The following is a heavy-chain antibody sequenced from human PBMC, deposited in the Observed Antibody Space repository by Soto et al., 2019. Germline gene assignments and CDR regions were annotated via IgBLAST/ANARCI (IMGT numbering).Heavy chain of an antibody. CDR1: GGTFSTYA. D-gene: IGHD5-18*01. Sequence: QVQLVQSGAEVKKPESSVKVSCKAPGGTFSTYAISWVRQAPGQGLEWMGGIIPMFGTANYAQRFQDRVTITADESTNKVYMELRSLRSEDTAVYFCASGIQLWLRRINDGYSGWGQGNLVTVSS. J-gene: IGHJ4*02. CDR2: IIPMFGTA. CDR3: ASGIQLWLRRINDGYSG. V-gene: IGHV1-69*12.